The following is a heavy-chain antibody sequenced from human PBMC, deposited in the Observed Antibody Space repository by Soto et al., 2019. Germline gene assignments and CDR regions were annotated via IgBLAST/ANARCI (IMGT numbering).Heavy chain of an antibody. Sequence: EVQLVESGGGLVKPGGSLRLSCAASGFTFSSYSMNWVRQAPGKGLEWVSSISSSSSYIYYADSVKGPFTISRDNAKNSLYLQMNSLRAEDTAVYYCARDPRGYCSGGSCYAPYYMDVWGKGTTVTVSS. J-gene: IGHJ6*03. CDR3: ARDPRGYCSGGSCYAPYYMDV. V-gene: IGHV3-21*01. CDR2: ISSSSSYI. CDR1: GFTFSSYS. D-gene: IGHD2-15*01.